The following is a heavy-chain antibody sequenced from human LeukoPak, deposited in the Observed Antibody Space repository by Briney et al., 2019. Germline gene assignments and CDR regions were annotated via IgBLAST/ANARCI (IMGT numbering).Heavy chain of an antibody. CDR1: GYTFTNYG. V-gene: IGHV1-2*02. Sequence: ASVKVSCKASGYTFTNYGISWVRQAPGQGLEWMGWINPHSGGTNYAQKFQGGVTMTRDTSITTAYMELSSLRSDDTAVYYCARDVGEYCSSTNCYASHYWGQGTLVTVSS. J-gene: IGHJ4*02. CDR2: INPHSGGT. CDR3: ARDVGEYCSSTNCYASHY. D-gene: IGHD2-2*01.